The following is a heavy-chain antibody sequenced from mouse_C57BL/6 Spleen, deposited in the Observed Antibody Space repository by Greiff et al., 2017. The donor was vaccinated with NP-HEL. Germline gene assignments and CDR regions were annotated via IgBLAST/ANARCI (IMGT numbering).Heavy chain of an antibody. V-gene: IGHV5-16*01. J-gene: IGHJ3*01. Sequence: EVKLVESEGGLVQPGSSMKLSCTASGFTFSDYYMAWVRQVPEKGLEWVANINYDGSSTYYLDSLKSRFIISRDNAKNILYLQMSSLKSEDTATYYCAREDGNYKGWCAYWGQGTLVTVSA. CDR2: INYDGSST. CDR1: GFTFSDYY. CDR3: AREDGNYKGWCAY. D-gene: IGHD2-1*01.